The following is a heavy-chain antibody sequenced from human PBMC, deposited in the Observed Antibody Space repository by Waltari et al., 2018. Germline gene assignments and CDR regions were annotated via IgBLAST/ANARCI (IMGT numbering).Heavy chain of an antibody. CDR2: IYYSGST. Sequence: QLQLQESGPGLVNPSETLSLTCTVSGGSISSSSYYWGWIRQPPGKGLEWIGSIYYSGSTYYNPSLKSRVTISVDTSKNQFSLKLSSVTAADTTVYYCARSLSGAYGVTTFYFDYWGQGTLVTVSS. CDR3: ARSLSGAYGVTTFYFDY. J-gene: IGHJ4*02. D-gene: IGHD4-17*01. V-gene: IGHV4-39*07. CDR1: GGSISSSSYY.